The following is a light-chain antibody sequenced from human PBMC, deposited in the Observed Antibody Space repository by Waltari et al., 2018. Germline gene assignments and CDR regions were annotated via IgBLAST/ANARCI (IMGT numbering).Light chain of an antibody. J-gene: IGKJ4*01. V-gene: IGKV3-11*01. CDR1: KNLHKY. CDR2: EAS. CDR3: QQRSNWPPLT. Sequence: EVVLTQSPASLSSSPGERVTPPCRASKNLHKYLAWYQQKPGQAPRLPIYEASNRATGIPDRFSGSGSGTDFTLTIDSLEPEDFAVYFCQQRSNWPPLTFGGGTKVEIK.